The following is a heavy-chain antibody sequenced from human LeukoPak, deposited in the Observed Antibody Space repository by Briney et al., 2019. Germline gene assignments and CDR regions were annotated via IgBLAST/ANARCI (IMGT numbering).Heavy chain of an antibody. D-gene: IGHD4-23*01. J-gene: IGHJ3*02. CDR3: AREMVVTDAFDI. Sequence: SVKVSCKASGGTFSSYAISWVRQAPGQGLEWMGRIIPIFGTANYARKFQGGVTITTDESTSTAYMELSSLRSEDTAVYYCAREMVVTDAFDIWGQGTMVTVSS. CDR2: IIPIFGTA. CDR1: GGTFSSYA. V-gene: IGHV1-69*05.